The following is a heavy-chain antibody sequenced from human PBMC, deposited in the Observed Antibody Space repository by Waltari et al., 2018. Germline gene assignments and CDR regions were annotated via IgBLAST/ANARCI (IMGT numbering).Heavy chain of an antibody. V-gene: IGHV1-69*08. CDR2: IIPIMGKS. J-gene: IGHJ4*02. D-gene: IGHD3-22*01. CDR1: GGPFSSDT. CDR3: ARDEGVDYYDRSGYNY. Sequence: VQLVPSGAEVKEPGSSVKVSCKASGGPFSSDTISWVRQAPGQGLEWMGRIIPIMGKSNYAQKVQGRVTSTADKSTSTAYMELSSLRAEDTAVYYCARDEGVDYYDRSGYNYWGQGTLVTVSS.